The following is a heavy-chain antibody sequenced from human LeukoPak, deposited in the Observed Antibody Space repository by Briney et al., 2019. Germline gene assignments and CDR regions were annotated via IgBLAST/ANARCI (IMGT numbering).Heavy chain of an antibody. CDR3: ARTLRYYDSSGFDY. CDR1: GFTFSSYA. V-gene: IGHV3-30-3*01. CDR2: ISYDGSNK. D-gene: IGHD3-22*01. Sequence: GGSLRLSCAASGFTFSSYAMHWVRQAPGKGLEWVAVISYDGSNKYYADSVKGRFTISGDNSKNTLYLQMNSLRAEDTAVYYCARTLRYYDSSGFDYWGQGTLVTVSS. J-gene: IGHJ4*02.